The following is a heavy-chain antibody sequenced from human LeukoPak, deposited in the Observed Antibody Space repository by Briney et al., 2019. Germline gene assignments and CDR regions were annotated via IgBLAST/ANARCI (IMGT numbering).Heavy chain of an antibody. CDR1: GGSISSYY. CDR2: IYYSGSS. D-gene: IGHD1-26*01. V-gene: IGHV4-59*12. J-gene: IGHJ4*02. CDR3: ARGVKVGFDY. Sequence: SETLSLTCTVSGGSISSYYWSWIRQPPGKGLEWIGYIYYSGSSNYNPSLKSRVTISVDTSKNQFSLKLSSVTAADTAVYYCARGVKVGFDYWGQGTLVTVSS.